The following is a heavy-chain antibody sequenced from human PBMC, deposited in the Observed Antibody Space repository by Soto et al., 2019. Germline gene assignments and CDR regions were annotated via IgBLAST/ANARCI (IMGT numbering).Heavy chain of an antibody. D-gene: IGHD2-8*01. V-gene: IGHV4-30-2*01. CDR1: GGSVNSGGYS. Sequence: SETLSLTCSVSGGSVNSGGYSWSWIRQPPGKGLEWIGFISPSGSPAYNPSLKSRVTISVDRSNNQISLELSSVTAAGTAVYYCARGVLAWGPGTLVTV. J-gene: IGHJ5*02. CDR3: ARGVLA. CDR2: ISPSGSP.